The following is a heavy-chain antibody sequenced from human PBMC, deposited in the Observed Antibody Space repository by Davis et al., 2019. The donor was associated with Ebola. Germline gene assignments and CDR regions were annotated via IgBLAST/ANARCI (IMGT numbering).Heavy chain of an antibody. J-gene: IGHJ6*02. Sequence: GGSLRLSRAASGFTFSSYEMNWVRQAPGKGLEWVSYISSSGYTIYYADSVKGRFTISRDNAKNSLYLQMNSLRAEDTAVYYCARVWGYYGMDVWGQGTTVTVSS. CDR2: ISSSGYTI. CDR3: ARVWGYYGMDV. V-gene: IGHV3-48*03. D-gene: IGHD1-26*01. CDR1: GFTFSSYE.